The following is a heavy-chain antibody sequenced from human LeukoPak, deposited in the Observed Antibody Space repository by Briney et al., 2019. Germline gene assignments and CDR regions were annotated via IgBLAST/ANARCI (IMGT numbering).Heavy chain of an antibody. CDR3: AKDARYTGSYLNYFDF. D-gene: IGHD1-26*01. V-gene: IGHV3-30*02. CDR1: GFTFSSYG. CDR2: IRYDGSNV. Sequence: PGGSLRLSCAASGFTFSSYGMHWVRQAPGKGLDWVAFIRYDGSNVYYADSVKGRFTISRDNSKNTLYLQMSSLRAEDTAVYYCAKDARYTGSYLNYFDFWGKGTTVTISS. J-gene: IGHJ6*03.